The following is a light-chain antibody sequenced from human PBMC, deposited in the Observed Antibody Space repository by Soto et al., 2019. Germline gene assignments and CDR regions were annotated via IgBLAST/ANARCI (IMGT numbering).Light chain of an antibody. Sequence: DIVMTQSPESLAVSLGERATIKCKSSQSVLYSSNNKKYLAWYQQKPGQPPKLLIYWASTRESGVPDRFSGSGSGTDFTLTISSLQAEDVAVYYCQQYYSTPWTFGQGTKVEIK. CDR2: WAS. J-gene: IGKJ1*01. CDR1: QSVLYSSNNKKY. CDR3: QQYYSTPWT. V-gene: IGKV4-1*01.